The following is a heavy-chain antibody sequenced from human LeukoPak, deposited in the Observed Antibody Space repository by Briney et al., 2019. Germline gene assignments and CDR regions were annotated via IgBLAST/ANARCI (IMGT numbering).Heavy chain of an antibody. CDR2: INWNGGST. D-gene: IGHD6-25*01. V-gene: IGHV3-20*04. Sequence: PGGSLRLSCAAPGFTFDDYGMSWFGQAPGKGLDWVSGINWNGGSTGYADSVKGRFTISRDNAKNSLYLQMNSLRAEDTALYYCARDLRHPDAFDIWGQGTMVTVSS. CDR1: GFTFDDYG. J-gene: IGHJ3*02. CDR3: ARDLRHPDAFDI.